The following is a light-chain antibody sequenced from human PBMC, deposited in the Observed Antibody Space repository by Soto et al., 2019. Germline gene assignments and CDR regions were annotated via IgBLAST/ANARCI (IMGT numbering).Light chain of an antibody. CDR1: QSISHY. CDR2: EAS. J-gene: IGKJ4*01. CDR3: QQYISYPLS. Sequence: DIQSTQSPSTLSASVGDRVTITCRASQSISHYLAWHQQKPGRAPKVLIYEASSLESGVPSRFSGSGSGTEFTLTISSLQPDDFATYYYQQYISYPLSFGGGTKVDIK. V-gene: IGKV1-5*03.